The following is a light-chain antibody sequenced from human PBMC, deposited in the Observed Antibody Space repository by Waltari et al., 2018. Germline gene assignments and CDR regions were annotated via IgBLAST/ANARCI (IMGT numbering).Light chain of an antibody. V-gene: IGLV2-14*01. Sequence: QSALTQPASVSGSPGQSITISCTGSSSAVGRYNYVSWYQQFPDRAPKLLIYDVTNRPSEVSNRFSGSKSANTASLTISGLQPEDEADYYCASYIPGSTLVFGGGTKLTVL. J-gene: IGLJ3*02. CDR3: ASYIPGSTLV. CDR2: DVT. CDR1: SSAVGRYNY.